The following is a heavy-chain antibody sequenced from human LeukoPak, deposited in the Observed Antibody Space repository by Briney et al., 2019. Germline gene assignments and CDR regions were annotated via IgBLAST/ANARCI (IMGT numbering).Heavy chain of an antibody. J-gene: IGHJ3*02. Sequence: GGSLRLSCAASGFTFSSYSMNWVRQAPGKGLEWVSSISSSSSYIYYADSVKGRFTISRDNAKNSLYLQMNSLRAEDTAVYYCARDWMYYILTGSNAFDIWGQGTMVTVSS. D-gene: IGHD3-9*01. CDR2: ISSSSSYI. CDR1: GFTFSSYS. V-gene: IGHV3-21*01. CDR3: ARDWMYYILTGSNAFDI.